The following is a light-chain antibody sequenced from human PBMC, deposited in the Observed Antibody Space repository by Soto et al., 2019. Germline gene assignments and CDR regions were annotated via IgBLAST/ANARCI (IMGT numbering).Light chain of an antibody. CDR2: SSS. V-gene: IGKV3-15*01. CDR1: QSVSTN. CDR3: QQRHMWPIT. Sequence: EIVMTQSPATLSVSPGERAALSCRASQSVSTNLAWYQQKPGQAPRLLIYSSSTRATNIPARFSGSGSGTDFTLTISSLEPEDSAVYYCQQRHMWPITFGQGTRLEIK. J-gene: IGKJ5*01.